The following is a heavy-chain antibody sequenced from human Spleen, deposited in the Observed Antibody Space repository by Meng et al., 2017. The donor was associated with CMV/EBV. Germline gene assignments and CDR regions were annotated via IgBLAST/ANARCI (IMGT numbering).Heavy chain of an antibody. V-gene: IGHV1-69*05. J-gene: IGHJ4*02. CDR2: IIPLFGGA. CDR3: AGNDQLLMYFFDY. D-gene: IGHD2-8*01. Sequence: CKASGGTFNSYAISWVRQAPGQGLEWMGGIIPLFGGANYAQKFQGRVTITTDESTTTAYMELSSLRSEDTALYFCAGNDQLLMYFFDYWGQGTLVTVSS. CDR1: GGTFNSYA.